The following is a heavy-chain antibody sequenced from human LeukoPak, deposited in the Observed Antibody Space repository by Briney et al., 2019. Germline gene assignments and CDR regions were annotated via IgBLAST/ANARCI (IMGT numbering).Heavy chain of an antibody. D-gene: IGHD3-22*01. J-gene: IGHJ4*02. Sequence: QSGGSLRLSCAASGFTFSSYAMSWVRQAPGKGLEWVSAISGSGGSTYYADSVKGRFTISRDNSKNTLYLQMNSLRAEDTGVYYCARANHPTYYDSSGYYQDYWGQGTLVTVSS. CDR1: GFTFSSYA. CDR2: ISGSGGST. CDR3: ARANHPTYYDSSGYYQDY. V-gene: IGHV3-23*01.